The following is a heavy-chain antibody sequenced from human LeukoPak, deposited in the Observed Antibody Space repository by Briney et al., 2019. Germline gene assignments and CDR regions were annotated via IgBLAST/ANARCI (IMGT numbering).Heavy chain of an antibody. CDR3: AKDHESDGYPCLDH. J-gene: IGHJ4*02. Sequence: AGGSLRLSCAASGFTFSSYSMNWVRQAPGKGLEWVSTISASGPYYAGAVRGRFTISRDNSRNTLSLQMDSLRAEDTAVYYCAKDHESDGYPCLDHWGLGTLVTVSS. CDR1: GFTFSSYS. D-gene: IGHD3-22*01. V-gene: IGHV3-23*01. CDR2: ISASGP.